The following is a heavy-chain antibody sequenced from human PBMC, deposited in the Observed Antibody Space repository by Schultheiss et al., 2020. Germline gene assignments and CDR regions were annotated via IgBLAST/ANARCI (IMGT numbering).Heavy chain of an antibody. CDR1: GFTFSSYA. J-gene: IGHJ4*02. Sequence: GGSLRLSCAASGFTFSSYAMSWVRQAPGKGLEWVSAISGSGGSTYYADSVKGRFTISRDNAKNSLYLQMNSLRAEDTAVYYCARGLYGDYTYYFDYWGQGTLVTVSS. CDR2: ISGSGGST. V-gene: IGHV3-23*01. CDR3: ARGLYGDYTYYFDY. D-gene: IGHD4-17*01.